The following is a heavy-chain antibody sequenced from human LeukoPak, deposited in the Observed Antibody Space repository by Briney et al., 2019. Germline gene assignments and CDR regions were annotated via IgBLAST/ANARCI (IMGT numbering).Heavy chain of an antibody. D-gene: IGHD6-19*01. J-gene: IGHJ4*02. CDR3: AKNLLYSSSHDY. V-gene: IGHV3-30-3*01. CDR1: GFTFSSYA. Sequence: GGSLRLSCAASGFTFSSYAMHLVRQAPGKGLEWVAVISYDGSNKYYADSVKGRFTISRDNSKNTLYLQMNSLRAEDTAVYYCAKNLLYSSSHDYWGQGTLVTVSS. CDR2: ISYDGSNK.